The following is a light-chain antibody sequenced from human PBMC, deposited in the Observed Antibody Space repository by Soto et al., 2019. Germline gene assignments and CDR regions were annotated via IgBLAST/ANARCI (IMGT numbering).Light chain of an antibody. V-gene: IGKV3-20*01. Sequence: EIQLTQSPSTLSLSPGERATLSCRASQSISNNYLAWYQQKPGKVPRLLIYGASSWPSGIPDRFSGSGSGTDFTFTINRLEPEDIAMYYCQQYGSPPLTFGGGTKVDIK. CDR3: QQYGSPPLT. CDR1: QSISNNY. CDR2: GAS. J-gene: IGKJ4*01.